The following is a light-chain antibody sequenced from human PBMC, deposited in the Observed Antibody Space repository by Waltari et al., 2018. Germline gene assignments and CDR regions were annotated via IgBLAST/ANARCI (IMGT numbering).Light chain of an antibody. CDR1: QSISNN. V-gene: IGKV3-15*01. J-gene: IGKJ2*01. Sequence: EIVMTQSPATLSVSPGERASLSCRASQSISNNLAWYQQKPGQAPRLLIYGASTRATGIPARFSGTGSATEFTLTISSLQSEDFAVYFCHQYGGAPYTFGQGTKLEIK. CDR3: HQYGGAPYT. CDR2: GAS.